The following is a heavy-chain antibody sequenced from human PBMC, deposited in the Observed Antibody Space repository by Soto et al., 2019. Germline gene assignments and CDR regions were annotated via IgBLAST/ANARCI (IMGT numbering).Heavy chain of an antibody. D-gene: IGHD7-27*01. Sequence: EAQLLDSGGGLVQPGGSLRLSCAASGFTFSTYAMSWVRQAPGQGLEWVSSISFSGGTTYYADSVKGRFTISRDNSKNTLFLQMTSLRAEDTAIYFCAKEWAGEAFDAWGQGTMVTVSS. CDR3: AKEWAGEAFDA. CDR2: ISFSGGTT. J-gene: IGHJ3*01. CDR1: GFTFSTYA. V-gene: IGHV3-23*01.